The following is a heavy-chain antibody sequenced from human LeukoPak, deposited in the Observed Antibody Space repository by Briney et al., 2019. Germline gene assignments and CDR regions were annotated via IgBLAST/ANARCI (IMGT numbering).Heavy chain of an antibody. CDR2: ISSSSSSYI. D-gene: IGHD5-18*01. V-gene: IGHV3-21*01. Sequence: GGSLRLSCAASGFTFSSYSMNWVRQAPGKGLEWVSSISSSSSSYIYYADSVKGRFTISRDNAKNSLYLQMNSLRAEDTAVYYCARQDTAMSEEAFDIWGQGTMVIVSS. CDR3: ARQDTAMSEEAFDI. CDR1: GFTFSSYS. J-gene: IGHJ3*02.